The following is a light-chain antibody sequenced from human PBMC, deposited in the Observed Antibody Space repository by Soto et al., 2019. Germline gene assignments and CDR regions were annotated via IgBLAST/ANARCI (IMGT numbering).Light chain of an antibody. CDR3: SSYTSSFDV. Sequence: QSVLTQPASVSGSPGQSITISCTGTSSDVGGYNYVSWYQQHPGKAPKLMIYEVSNRPSGVSNRFSGSQSGNTASLTISGLQAEDEADYYCSSYTSSFDVFGTGTKLTVL. CDR2: EVS. CDR1: SSDVGGYNY. V-gene: IGLV2-14*01. J-gene: IGLJ1*01.